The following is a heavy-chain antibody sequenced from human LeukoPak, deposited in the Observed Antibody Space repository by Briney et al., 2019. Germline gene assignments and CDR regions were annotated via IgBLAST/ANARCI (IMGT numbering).Heavy chain of an antibody. V-gene: IGHV3-7*01. CDR3: ARPWSRFGEYFDY. J-gene: IGHJ4*02. Sequence: GGSLRLSCAASGFTFSTYWMSWVRQAPGKGLEWVANIKQDGSEKYYVDSVKGRFTISRDNAKNSLYLQMNSLRAEDTAVYYCARPWSRFGEYFDYWGQGILVTVSS. CDR2: IKQDGSEK. D-gene: IGHD3-10*01. CDR1: GFTFSTYW.